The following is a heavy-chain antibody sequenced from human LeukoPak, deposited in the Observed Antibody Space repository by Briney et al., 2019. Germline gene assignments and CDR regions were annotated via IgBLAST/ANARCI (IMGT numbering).Heavy chain of an antibody. D-gene: IGHD4-17*01. CDR2: IYPGDSKS. V-gene: IGHV5-51*01. Sequence: GGSLKISCQGSGSHFTNYWIGGVRQQPGKGLEWMGIIYPGDSKSKYSPSSQGQVAFSVDKSISTAYLQWSSLKASDTAIYYCATQGPYGDYDYWGQGTLVTVSS. J-gene: IGHJ4*02. CDR1: GSHFTNYW. CDR3: ATQGPYGDYDY.